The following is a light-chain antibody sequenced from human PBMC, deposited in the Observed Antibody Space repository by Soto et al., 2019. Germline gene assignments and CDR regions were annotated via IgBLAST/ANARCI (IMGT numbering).Light chain of an antibody. CDR2: EVN. CDR1: SSDVGGYNY. V-gene: IGLV2-8*01. J-gene: IGLJ1*01. Sequence: QSVLTQPPSVSGSPGQSVTISCTGTSSDVGGYNYVSWYQQHPGKAPKLMIYEVNKRPSGVPDRFSASKSGNTASLTVSGLQAEDEADYYCSSYAGSNILFGTGTKLTVL. CDR3: SSYAGSNIL.